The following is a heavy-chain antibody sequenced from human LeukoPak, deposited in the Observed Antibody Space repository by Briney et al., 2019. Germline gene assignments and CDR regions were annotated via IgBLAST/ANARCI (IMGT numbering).Heavy chain of an antibody. CDR1: GGSISSGGYY. CDR2: IYHRGST. V-gene: IGHV4-30-2*01. CDR3: ARDSRDLVPPYTAMAIFDY. D-gene: IGHD5-18*01. J-gene: IGHJ4*02. Sequence: SQTLSLTCTVSGGSISSGGYYWSWIRQPPGEGLEWIGYIYHRGSTYYNPSLKSRVTISVDRSRNQFSLKLSSVTAADTAVYYCARDSRDLVPPYTAMAIFDYWGQGTLVTVSS.